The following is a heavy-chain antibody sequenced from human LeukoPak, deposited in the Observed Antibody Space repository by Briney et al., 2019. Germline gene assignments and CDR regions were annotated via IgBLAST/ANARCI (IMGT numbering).Heavy chain of an antibody. CDR1: GGSFSSSDYY. CDR2: IYYSVST. J-gene: IGHJ4*02. Sequence: PSETLSLTCTVSGGSFSSSDYYWSWIRQPPGKGLEWIGYIYYSVSTNYNPSLKSRVTISVDTSKNQFSLKLSSVTAADTAVYYCAREVDDSSGRRFDYWGQGTLVTVSS. D-gene: IGHD3-22*01. CDR3: AREVDDSSGRRFDY. V-gene: IGHV4-61*08.